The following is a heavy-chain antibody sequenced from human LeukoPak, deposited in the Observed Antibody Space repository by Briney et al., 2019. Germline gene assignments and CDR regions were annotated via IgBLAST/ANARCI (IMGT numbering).Heavy chain of an antibody. Sequence: ASVKVSCKAFGYTFTSNYMHWVRQAPGQGPEWMGVISPSGGSTTYAQKFQGRVTLTRDMSTSTDYLELSSLRSEDTAVYYCARGRAETYYYYYMDVWGKGTTVTVSS. CDR2: ISPSGGST. CDR3: ARGRAETYYYYYMDV. D-gene: IGHD1-14*01. CDR1: GYTFTSNY. V-gene: IGHV1-46*01. J-gene: IGHJ6*03.